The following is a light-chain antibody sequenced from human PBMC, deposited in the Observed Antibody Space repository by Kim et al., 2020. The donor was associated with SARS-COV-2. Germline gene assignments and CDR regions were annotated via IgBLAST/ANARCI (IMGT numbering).Light chain of an antibody. CDR1: QSLLHSSGHNF. CDR3: MQGLQTPYT. J-gene: IGKJ2*01. CDR2: LGS. V-gene: IGKV2-28*01. Sequence: DIAMTQSPLSLPVTPGEPASISCRSSQSLLHSSGHNFLDWYLQKPGQSPQLLIYLGSNRTSGVPDRFSGSGSGTDFTLKISRVEAEDVGVYYCMQGLQTPYTFGQGTKLEI.